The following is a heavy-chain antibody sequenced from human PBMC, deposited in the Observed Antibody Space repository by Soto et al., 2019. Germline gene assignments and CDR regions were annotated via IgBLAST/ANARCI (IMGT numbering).Heavy chain of an antibody. J-gene: IGHJ4*02. CDR2: IYYSRST. V-gene: IGHV4-39*01. D-gene: IGHD5-18*01. CDR1: GGSISSSSYY. Sequence: ASETLSLTCTVSGGSISSSSYYWGWIRQPPGKGLEWIGSIYYSRSTYYNPSLKSRVTLSVDTSKNQFSLKLSSVTAADTAVYYCARRIQLWSGDYFDYWGQGALVTVSS. CDR3: ARRIQLWSGDYFDY.